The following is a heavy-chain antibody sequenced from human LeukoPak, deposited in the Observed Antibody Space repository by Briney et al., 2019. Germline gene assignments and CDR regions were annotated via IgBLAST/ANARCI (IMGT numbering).Heavy chain of an antibody. V-gene: IGHV3-33*06. CDR2: IWFDGSQK. J-gene: IGHJ4*02. CDR1: GFTFSGHG. Sequence: PGGSLRLSCAASGFTFSGHGMHWVRQAPGKGLEWVAVIWFDGSQKYYADSVKDRFTISRDNSKNTLYLQMNSLRAEDTALYYCAKDRHYFGSGSYYIDYWGQGTLVTVSS. D-gene: IGHD3-10*01. CDR3: AKDRHYFGSGSYYIDY.